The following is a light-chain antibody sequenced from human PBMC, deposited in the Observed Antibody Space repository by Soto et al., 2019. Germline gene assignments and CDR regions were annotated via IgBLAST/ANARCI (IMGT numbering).Light chain of an antibody. CDR3: QQSYSTPPFT. CDR2: AAS. V-gene: IGKV1-39*01. J-gene: IGKJ3*01. Sequence: DIQMTQSPSSLSASVGDRVSITCRASQTVSRYLNWYQQKPEKAPKLLIYAASSLQSGVPSRFNGSGSGTDFTLTIINLQPEDFATYYCQQSYSTPPFTFGPGTRVDIK. CDR1: QTVSRY.